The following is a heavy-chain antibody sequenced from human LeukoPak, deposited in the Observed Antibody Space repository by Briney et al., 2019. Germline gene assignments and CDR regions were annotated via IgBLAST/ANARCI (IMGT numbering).Heavy chain of an antibody. J-gene: IGHJ4*02. CDR2: ISSSSSYI. CDR3: ARGQSGNLDY. V-gene: IGHV3-21*01. Sequence: GGSLRLSCAASGFTFSSHSMNWVRQAPGKGLEWVSSISSSSSYIYYADSVKGRFTISRDNAKNSLYLQMNSLRAEDTAVYYCARGQSGNLDYWGQGTLVTVSS. D-gene: IGHD1-26*01. CDR1: GFTFSSHS.